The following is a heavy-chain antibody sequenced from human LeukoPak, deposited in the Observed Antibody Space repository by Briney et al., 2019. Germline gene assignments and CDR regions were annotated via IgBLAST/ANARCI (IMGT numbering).Heavy chain of an antibody. J-gene: IGHJ4*02. V-gene: IGHV3-64*01. D-gene: IGHD3-10*01. Sequence: GGSLRLSCAASGFTFSSYAMHWVRQAPGKGLEYVSAISSNGGSTYYANSVKGRFTISRDNSKNTLYLQMGSLRAEDMAVYYCARVSGTYGSGSYYNDLDYWGRGTLVTVSS. CDR2: ISSNGGST. CDR3: ARVSGTYGSGSYYNDLDY. CDR1: GFTFSSYA.